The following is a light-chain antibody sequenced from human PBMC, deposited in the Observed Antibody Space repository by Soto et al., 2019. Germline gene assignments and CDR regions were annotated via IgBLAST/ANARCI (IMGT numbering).Light chain of an antibody. CDR3: QQYNKCFFT. CDR2: GAS. CDR1: QSVSSY. Sequence: EIALTQSPATLSLSPVERATLSCMASQSVSSYLAWYQQKPGQAPRLLIYGASTRATGIPARFSGSGSGTEFTLTISSPQSEDFAVYYCQQYNKCFFTFGQGTRLEI. J-gene: IGKJ5*01. V-gene: IGKV3-15*01.